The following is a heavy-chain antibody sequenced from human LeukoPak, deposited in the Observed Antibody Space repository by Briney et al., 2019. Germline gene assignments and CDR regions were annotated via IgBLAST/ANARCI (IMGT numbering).Heavy chain of an antibody. Sequence: ASVKVSCKASGYTFTSYGISWVRQAPGQGLEGMGWISAYNGNTNYAQKLQGRVTMTTDTSTSTAYMELRSLRSDDTAVYYCAREPDDLGYCSGGSCYSDYWGQGTLVTVSS. CDR3: AREPDDLGYCSGGSCYSDY. V-gene: IGHV1-18*01. J-gene: IGHJ4*02. CDR2: ISAYNGNT. D-gene: IGHD2-15*01. CDR1: GYTFTSYG.